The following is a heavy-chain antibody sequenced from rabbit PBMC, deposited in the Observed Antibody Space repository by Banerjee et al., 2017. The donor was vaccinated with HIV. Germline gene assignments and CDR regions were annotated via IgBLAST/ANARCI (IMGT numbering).Heavy chain of an antibody. V-gene: IGHV1S45*01. CDR1: GFSFSSSYW. J-gene: IGHJ4*01. CDR3: ARGGNVIYYTL. D-gene: IGHD8-1*01. Sequence: QEQLEESGGDLVKPEGSLTLTCKASGFSFSSSYWICWVRQAPGKGLEWIACIGTGSGNTHYASWAKGRFTISKISSTTVTLQMTSLTAADTATYFCARGGNVIYYTLWGPGTLVTVS. CDR2: IGTGSGNT.